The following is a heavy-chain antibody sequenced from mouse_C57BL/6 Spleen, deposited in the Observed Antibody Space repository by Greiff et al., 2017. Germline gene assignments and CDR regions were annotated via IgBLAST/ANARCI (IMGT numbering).Heavy chain of an antibody. CDR1: GFTFSNYW. D-gene: IGHD1-1*01. J-gene: IGHJ2*01. CDR3: TGGYYGSRALYYFDY. CDR2: IRLKSDNYAT. V-gene: IGHV6-3*01. Sequence: EVKVEESGGGLVQPGGSMKLSCVASGFTFSNYWMNWVRQSPEKGLEWVAQIRLKSDNYATHYAESVKGRFTISRDDSKSSVYLQMNNLRAEDTGIYYCTGGYYGSRALYYFDYWGQGTTLTVSS.